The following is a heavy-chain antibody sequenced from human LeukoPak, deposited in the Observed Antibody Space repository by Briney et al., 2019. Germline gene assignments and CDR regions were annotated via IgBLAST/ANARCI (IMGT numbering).Heavy chain of an antibody. V-gene: IGHV3-30*02. Sequence: PGGSLRLSCAASGFTFSSYGMHWVRQAPGKGLEWVAFIRYDGSNKYYADSVKGRFTISRDNSKNTLYLQMNSLRAEDTAVYYCAKDDYDILTGALDYWGQGTLVTVSS. CDR3: AKDDYDILTGALDY. D-gene: IGHD3-9*01. CDR1: GFTFSSYG. CDR2: IRYDGSNK. J-gene: IGHJ4*02.